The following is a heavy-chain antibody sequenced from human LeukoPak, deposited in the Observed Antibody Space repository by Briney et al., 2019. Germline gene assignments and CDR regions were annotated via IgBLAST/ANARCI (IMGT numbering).Heavy chain of an antibody. Sequence: GGSLRLSCAASGFISADYAMHWVRQVPGKGLQWVSGISWDSSNIVYTDSVRGRFTISRDNSQNTLYLQMNSLRAEDTALYYCARQKQAAINAFDIWGQGTMVTVSS. CDR2: ISWDSSNI. CDR3: ARQKQAAINAFDI. D-gene: IGHD2-2*01. V-gene: IGHV3-9*02. J-gene: IGHJ3*02. CDR1: GFISADYA.